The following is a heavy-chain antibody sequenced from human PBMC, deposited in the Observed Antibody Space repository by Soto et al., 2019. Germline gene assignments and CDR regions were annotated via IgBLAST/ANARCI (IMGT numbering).Heavy chain of an antibody. J-gene: IGHJ5*02. CDR1: GFTFSSYG. CDR2: IWYDGSNK. Sequence: PGGSLRLSCAASGFTFSSYGMHWVRQAPGKGLEWVAVIWYDGSNKYYADSVKGRFTISRDNSKNTLYLQMNSLRAEDTAVYYCARDGRYSSGFNWFDPWGQGTLGTVSS. CDR3: ARDGRYSSGFNWFDP. D-gene: IGHD6-19*01. V-gene: IGHV3-33*01.